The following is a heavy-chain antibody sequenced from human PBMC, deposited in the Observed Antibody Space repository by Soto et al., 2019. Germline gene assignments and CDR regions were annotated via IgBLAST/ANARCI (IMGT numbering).Heavy chain of an antibody. CDR1: GFTFSSYW. CDR3: LSGSNAFDI. CDR2: IKQDGSEK. Sequence: GGSLRLSCAASGFTFSSYWMSWVRQAPGKGLEWVANIKQDGSEKYYVDSVKGRFTISRDNAKKSLYLQMNSLRAEDTAGYYCLSGSNAFDIWGQGTMVRVSS. J-gene: IGHJ3*02. D-gene: IGHD3-22*01. V-gene: IGHV3-7*01.